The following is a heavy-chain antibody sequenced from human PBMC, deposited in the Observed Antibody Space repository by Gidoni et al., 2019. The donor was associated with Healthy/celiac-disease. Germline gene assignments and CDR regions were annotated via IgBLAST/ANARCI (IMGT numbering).Heavy chain of an antibody. CDR1: GFTFSSYG. V-gene: IGHV3-33*01. D-gene: IGHD6-6*01. CDR3: ARGARRSSSSVRPKNYGMDV. J-gene: IGHJ6*02. CDR2: IWYDGSNK. Sequence: QVQLVESGGGVVQPGRSLRLSCAASGFTFSSYGMHWVRQAPGKGLEWVAVIWYDGSNKYYADSVKGRFTISRDNSKNTLYLQMNSLRAEDTAVYYCARGARRSSSSVRPKNYGMDVWGQGTTVTVSS.